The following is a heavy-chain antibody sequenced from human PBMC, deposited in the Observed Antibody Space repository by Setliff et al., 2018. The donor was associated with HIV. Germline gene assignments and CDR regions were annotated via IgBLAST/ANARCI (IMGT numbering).Heavy chain of an antibody. CDR1: GFTFSTYW. CDR2: IKQDGSEK. J-gene: IGHJ2*01. V-gene: IGHV3-7*05. CDR3: AKLPSALYGDYFWYFDL. D-gene: IGHD4-17*01. Sequence: GSLRLSCAASGFTFSTYWMSWVRQAPGKGLEWVANIKQDGSEKNYMDSVKGRFTISRDNAKNSLYLQMNSLRVEDTAVYYCAKLPSALYGDYFWYFDLWGRGTLVTVSS.